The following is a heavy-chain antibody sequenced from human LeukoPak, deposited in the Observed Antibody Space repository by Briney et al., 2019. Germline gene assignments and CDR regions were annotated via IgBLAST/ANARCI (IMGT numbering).Heavy chain of an antibody. Sequence: PSETLSLTCTVSGGSISSYYWSWIRQPPGKGLEWIGYIYYSGSTNYNPSLKSRVTISVDTSKNQFSLKLSSVTAADTAVYYCARVPYSRRSYYFDYWGQGTLVTVSS. CDR3: ARVPYSRRSYYFDY. CDR2: IYYSGST. CDR1: GGSISSYY. J-gene: IGHJ4*02. D-gene: IGHD6-13*01. V-gene: IGHV4-59*01.